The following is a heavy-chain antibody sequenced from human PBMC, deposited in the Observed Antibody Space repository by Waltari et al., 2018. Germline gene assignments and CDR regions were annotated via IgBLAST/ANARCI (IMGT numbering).Heavy chain of an antibody. J-gene: IGHJ4*02. V-gene: IGHV1-24*01. CDR1: GYTLTELS. CDR2: FDPEDGEP. D-gene: IGHD6-19*01. Sequence: QVQLVQSGAEVKKPGASVKVSCKVSGYTLTELSMHWVRQAPGKGLEWMGGFDPEDGEPSYAQKCQGRVTMTEDTSTDTAYMELSSLRSEDTAVYYCATAPLTVAGTLSDYWGQGTLVTVSS. CDR3: ATAPLTVAGTLSDY.